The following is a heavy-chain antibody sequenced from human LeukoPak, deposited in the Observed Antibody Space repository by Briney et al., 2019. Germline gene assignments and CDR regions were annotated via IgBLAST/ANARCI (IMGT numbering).Heavy chain of an antibody. CDR2: TTNDGSKK. Sequence: GGSLRLSCAASGFTFNNYGMHWVRQAPGQGLEWLAVTTNDGSKKYYAESVKGRFTITRDNSKNTLTLQMNGLGVGDTAVYYCAKAFAGGIDCWGQGALVTVSS. CDR3: AKAFAGGIDC. D-gene: IGHD3-16*01. CDR1: GFTFNNYG. V-gene: IGHV3-30*18. J-gene: IGHJ4*02.